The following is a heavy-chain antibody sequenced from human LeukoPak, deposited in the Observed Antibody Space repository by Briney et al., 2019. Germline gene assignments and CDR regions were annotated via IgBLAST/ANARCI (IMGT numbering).Heavy chain of an antibody. CDR3: ARERGILRGDAFDI. V-gene: IGHV4-4*02. D-gene: IGHD1-26*01. CDR1: GGSISSSNW. CDR2: IYHSGST. Sequence: SETLSLTCAVSGGSISSSNWWSWVRQPPGKGLEWIGEIYHSGSTNYNPSLKSRVTMSVDKSKNQFSLKLSSVTAADTAVYYCARERGILRGDAFDIWGQGTMVTVSS. J-gene: IGHJ3*02.